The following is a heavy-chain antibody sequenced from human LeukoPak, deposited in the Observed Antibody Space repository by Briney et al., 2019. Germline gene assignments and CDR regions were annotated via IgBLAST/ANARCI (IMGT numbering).Heavy chain of an antibody. CDR3: AKDAIGYCSGGSCYNYFDY. D-gene: IGHD2-15*01. V-gene: IGHV3-30-3*01. CDR2: ISYDGSNK. Sequence: GGSLRLSCAASGFTFSSYAMHWVRQAPGKGLEWVAVISYDGSNKYYADSVKGRFTISRDYSKNTPYLQMNSLRAEDTAVYYCAKDAIGYCSGGSCYNYFDYWGQGTLVTVSS. J-gene: IGHJ4*02. CDR1: GFTFSSYA.